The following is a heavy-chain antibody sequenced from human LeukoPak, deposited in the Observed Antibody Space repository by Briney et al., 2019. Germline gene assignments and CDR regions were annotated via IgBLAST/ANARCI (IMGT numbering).Heavy chain of an antibody. CDR3: ARDRITMVRGVIIPDNWFDP. D-gene: IGHD3-10*01. J-gene: IGHJ5*02. CDR1: GFTFSSCW. CDR2: IKQDGSEK. Sequence: GGSLRLSCAAFGFTFSSCWMSWVRQAPGKGLEGVANIKQDGSEKYYVDSVKGRFTISRDNAKNSLYLQMNSLRAEDTAVYYCARDRITMVRGVIIPDNWFDPWGQGTLVTVSS. V-gene: IGHV3-7*01.